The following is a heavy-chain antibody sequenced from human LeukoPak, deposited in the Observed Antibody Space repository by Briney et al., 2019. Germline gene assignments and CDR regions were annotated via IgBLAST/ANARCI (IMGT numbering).Heavy chain of an antibody. V-gene: IGHV1-2*02. CDR1: GYTFTGYY. D-gene: IGHD2-2*01. CDR2: INPNSGGT. J-gene: IGHJ4*02. Sequence: ASVKVSCKASGYTFTGYYMHWVRQAPGQGLEWMGWINPNSGGTNYAQKFQGRVTMTRDTSISTAYVELSRLRSDDTAVYYCARCSSGVSPFDYWGQGTLVAVSS. CDR3: ARCSSGVSPFDY.